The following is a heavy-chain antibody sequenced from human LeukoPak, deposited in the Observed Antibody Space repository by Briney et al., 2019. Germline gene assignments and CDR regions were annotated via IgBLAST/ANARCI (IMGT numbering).Heavy chain of an antibody. CDR1: GYTFTSYY. V-gene: IGHV1-69*06. CDR2: IIPIFGTA. J-gene: IGHJ5*02. CDR3: ARRAVAGRNWFDP. Sequence: SVKVSCEASGYTFTSYYMHWVRQAPGQGLEWMGGIIPIFGTANYAQKFQGRVTITADKSTSTAYMELSSLRSEDTAVYYCARRAVAGRNWFDPWGQGTLVTVSS. D-gene: IGHD6-19*01.